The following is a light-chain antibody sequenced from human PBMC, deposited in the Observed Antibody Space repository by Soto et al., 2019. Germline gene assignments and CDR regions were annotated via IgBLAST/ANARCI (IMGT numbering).Light chain of an antibody. CDR1: QFINSW. J-gene: IGKJ3*01. CDR3: QQYDTYSGT. V-gene: IGKV1-5*03. Sequence: IQMTQSPSTLSASVGDRVTITCRASQFINSWLAWYQQKPGKAPKILIYKTSTLQSGVPSRFSGSGSGTEFTLTISSLQPEDFATYYCQQYDTYSGTFGPGTKVDI. CDR2: KTS.